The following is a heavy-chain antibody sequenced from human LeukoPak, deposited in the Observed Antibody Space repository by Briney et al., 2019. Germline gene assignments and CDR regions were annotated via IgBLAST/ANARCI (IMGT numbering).Heavy chain of an antibody. CDR1: GGSISSGGYY. V-gene: IGHV4-31*03. J-gene: IGHJ5*02. Sequence: SETLSLTGTVSGGSISSGGYYWSWIRQHPGKGLEWIGYIYYSGSTYYNPSLKSRVTISVDTSKNQFSLKLSSVTAADTAVYYCARDRDTAEGGNWFDPWGQGTLVTVSS. D-gene: IGHD5-18*01. CDR3: ARDRDTAEGGNWFDP. CDR2: IYYSGST.